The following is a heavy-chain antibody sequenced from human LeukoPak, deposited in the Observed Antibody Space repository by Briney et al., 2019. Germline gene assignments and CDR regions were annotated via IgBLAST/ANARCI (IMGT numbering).Heavy chain of an antibody. CDR2: ISGSGGST. CDR1: GFTFSSYA. V-gene: IGHV3-23*01. J-gene: IGHJ4*02. CDR3: AKVRRKDYGFWSGQKGFDY. Sequence: GGSLRLSCAASGFTFSSYAMSWVRQAPGEGLEWVSAISGSGGSTYYADSVKGRFTISRDNSKNTLYLQMNSLRAEDTAVYYCAKVRRKDYGFWSGQKGFDYWGQGTLVTVSS. D-gene: IGHD3-3*01.